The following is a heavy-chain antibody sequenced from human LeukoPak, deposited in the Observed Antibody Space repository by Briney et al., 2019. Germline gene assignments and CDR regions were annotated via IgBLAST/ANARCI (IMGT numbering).Heavy chain of an antibody. Sequence: GGSLRLSCAASGFTFSSYAMSWVRQAPGKGLEWVSGITGSGSNTYYAGSVTGRFTVSRDNSKSTLYLQMNSLRTEDTAVYYCAKGRVGANGYYYYGMDVWGQGTTVTVSS. CDR3: AKGRVGANGYYYYGMDV. J-gene: IGHJ6*02. CDR1: GFTFSSYA. CDR2: ITGSGSNT. D-gene: IGHD1-26*01. V-gene: IGHV3-23*01.